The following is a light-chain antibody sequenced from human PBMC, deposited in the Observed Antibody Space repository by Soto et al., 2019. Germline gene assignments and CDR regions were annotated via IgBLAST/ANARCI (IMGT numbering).Light chain of an antibody. CDR3: ATWDDTLNGRV. Sequence: QSVLTQPPSASGTPGQRVTISCSGSSSNIGSNSVNWYHQVAGTAPKLLIHSDNQRPSGVPDRFSGSKSGTSASLAISGLQSGDEADYYCATWDDTLNGRVFGGGIKLTVL. CDR2: SDN. CDR1: SSNIGSNS. V-gene: IGLV1-44*01. J-gene: IGLJ3*02.